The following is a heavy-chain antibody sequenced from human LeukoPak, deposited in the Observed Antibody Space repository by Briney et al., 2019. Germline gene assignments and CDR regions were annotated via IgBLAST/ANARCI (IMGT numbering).Heavy chain of an antibody. CDR2: ISGSGGST. D-gene: IGHD2-2*01. Sequence: GGSLRLSCAASGFTFSSYAMSWVRQPPGKGLEWVSSISGSGGSTFYADSVKGRFTISRDTSKNTLYLQMNTLRAEDTAVYYCAIHARGSSTSCYDYWGQGTLVTVSS. CDR1: GFTFSSYA. J-gene: IGHJ4*02. V-gene: IGHV3-23*01. CDR3: AIHARGSSTSCYDY.